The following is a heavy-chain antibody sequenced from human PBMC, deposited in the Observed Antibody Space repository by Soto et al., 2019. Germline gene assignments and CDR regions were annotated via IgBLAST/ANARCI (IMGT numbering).Heavy chain of an antibody. D-gene: IGHD1-1*01. J-gene: IGHJ6*02. V-gene: IGHV3-30*18. Sequence: QVQLVESGGGVVQPGRSLRLSCAASGFTFSSYGMHWVRQAPGKGLEWVAVISYDGSNKYYADSVKGRFTISRDNSKNTLYLQMNSLRAEDTAVCYCAKAQLETYYYYGLDVWGQGTTVTVSS. CDR2: ISYDGSNK. CDR3: AKAQLETYYYYGLDV. CDR1: GFTFSSYG.